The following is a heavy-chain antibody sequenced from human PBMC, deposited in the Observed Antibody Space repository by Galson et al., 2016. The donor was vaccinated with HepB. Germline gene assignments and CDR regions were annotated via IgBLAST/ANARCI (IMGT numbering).Heavy chain of an antibody. V-gene: IGHV1-46*01. J-gene: IGHJ6*02. D-gene: IGHD3-22*01. Sequence: SVKVSCKASGYTSTSYYMHWVRQAPGQGLEWMGIINPSGGSTSYAQKFQGRVTMTRDTSTSTVYMELSSLRSEDTAVYYCARVQYYYDTTRRVYYYYGMDVWGQGTTVTVSS. CDR2: INPSGGST. CDR3: ARVQYYYDTTRRVYYYYGMDV. CDR1: GYTSTSYY.